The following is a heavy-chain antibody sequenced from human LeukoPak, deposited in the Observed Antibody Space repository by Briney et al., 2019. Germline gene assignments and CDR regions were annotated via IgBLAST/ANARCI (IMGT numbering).Heavy chain of an antibody. CDR1: GYTFTSYY. CDR3: ARDKRIAARHDAFDI. D-gene: IGHD6-6*01. CDR2: INPSGGST. J-gene: IGHJ3*02. V-gene: IGHV1-46*01. Sequence: GASVKVSCKASGYTFTSYYMHWVRQAPGQGLEWMGIINPSGGSTSYAQKFQGRVTMTRDMSTSTAYMELSSLRSEDTAVYYCARDKRIAARHDAFDIWGQGTMVTVSS.